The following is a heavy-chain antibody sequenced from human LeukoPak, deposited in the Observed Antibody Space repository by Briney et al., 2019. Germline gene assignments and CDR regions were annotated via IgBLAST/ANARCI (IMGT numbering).Heavy chain of an antibody. J-gene: IGHJ4*02. V-gene: IGHV4-39*01. CDR1: GGSISSSSYY. D-gene: IGHD3-22*01. CDR3: ARQDYYDSSGEGFDY. CDR2: IYYSGST. Sequence: SETLSLTCTVSGGSISSSSYYWGWIRQPPGKGLERIGSIYYSGSTYYNPSLKSRVTISVDTSKNQFSLKLSSVTAADTAVYYCARQDYYDSSGEGFDYWGQGTLVTVSS.